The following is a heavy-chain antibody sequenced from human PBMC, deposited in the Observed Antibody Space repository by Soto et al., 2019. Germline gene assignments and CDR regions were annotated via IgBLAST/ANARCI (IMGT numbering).Heavy chain of an antibody. J-gene: IGHJ4*02. Sequence: QVQLVESGGGVVQPGRSLRLSCAASGFPFSSYGMHWVREAPGKGLEGVAVISYDGSNKYYADSVKGRFTISRDNSASTLYLQMNSLRREDTALYYCVGGQYYFDYRGQGTLVTVSP. V-gene: IGHV3-30*03. D-gene: IGHD3-10*01. CDR1: GFPFSSYG. CDR3: VGGQYYFDY. CDR2: ISYDGSNK.